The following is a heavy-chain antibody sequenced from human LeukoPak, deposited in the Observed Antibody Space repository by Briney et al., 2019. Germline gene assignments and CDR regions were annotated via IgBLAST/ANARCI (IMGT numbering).Heavy chain of an antibody. CDR3: ARVRWSSSWSYYFDY. Sequence: GGSLRLSCAASGFTFDDYGMSWVRQAPGKGLEWVSGINWNGGSTGYADSVKGRFTISRDNAKNSQYLQMNSLRAEDTALYYCARVRWSSSWSYYFDYWGQGTLVTVSS. V-gene: IGHV3-20*04. D-gene: IGHD6-13*01. CDR2: INWNGGST. CDR1: GFTFDDYG. J-gene: IGHJ4*02.